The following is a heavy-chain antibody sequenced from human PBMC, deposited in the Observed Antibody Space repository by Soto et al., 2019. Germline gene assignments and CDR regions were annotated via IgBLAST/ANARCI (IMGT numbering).Heavy chain of an antibody. Sequence: GRYTRLSCATSGFTFSSYSMNWVRQAPGKGLEWVSYISSSSSTIYYADSVKGRFTISRDNAKNSLYLQMNSLRAEDTAVYYCARDRGYYDSSCVDYKEYYYYVMDCTGRGSTVIVS. J-gene: IGHJ6*02. CDR3: ARDRGYYDSSCVDYKEYYYYVMDC. CDR1: GFTFSSYS. D-gene: IGHD3-22*01. V-gene: IGHV3-48*01. CDR2: ISSSSSTI.